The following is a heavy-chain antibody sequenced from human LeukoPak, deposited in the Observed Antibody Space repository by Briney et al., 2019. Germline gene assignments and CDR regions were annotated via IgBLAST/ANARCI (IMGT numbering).Heavy chain of an antibody. Sequence: QPGGSLRLSCAAPGFTFTTYWMSWVRQAPGKGLEWVANIKQDGTEKYYVDSVKGRFTISRDNAKNSLYLQMNSLRAEDTAVYYCARVYYYTSGSRWGDYFDYWGQGTLVTVSS. V-gene: IGHV3-7*01. CDR1: GFTFTTYW. D-gene: IGHD3-10*01. CDR3: ARVYYYTSGSRWGDYFDY. CDR2: IKQDGTEK. J-gene: IGHJ4*02.